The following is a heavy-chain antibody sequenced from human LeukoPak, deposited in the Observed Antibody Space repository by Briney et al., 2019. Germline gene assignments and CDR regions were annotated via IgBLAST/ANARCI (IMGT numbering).Heavy chain of an antibody. CDR1: GYTFTSYG. CDR2: ISAYNGNT. D-gene: IGHD3-9*01. J-gene: IGHJ3*02. Sequence: ASVKVSCKASGYTFTSYGISWVRQAPGQGLEWMGWISAYNGNTNYAQRLQGRVTMTTDTSTSTAYMELRSLRSDDTAVYYCASHYDILTGYVGPKDAFDIWGQGTMVTVSS. V-gene: IGHV1-18*01. CDR3: ASHYDILTGYVGPKDAFDI.